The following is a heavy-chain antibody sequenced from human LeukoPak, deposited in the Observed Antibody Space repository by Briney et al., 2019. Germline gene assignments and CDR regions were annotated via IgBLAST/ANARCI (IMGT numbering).Heavy chain of an antibody. CDR3: AKDDSAELEPPFGDY. Sequence: GGSLRLSCAASGFTFSSYSMNWVRQAPGKGLEWVSSISSSSSYIYYADSVKGRFTISRDNSKNTLYMQMNSLRAEDTAAYYCAKDDSAELEPPFGDYWGQGTLVTVSS. J-gene: IGHJ4*02. CDR2: ISSSSSYI. V-gene: IGHV3-21*04. D-gene: IGHD1-1*01. CDR1: GFTFSSYS.